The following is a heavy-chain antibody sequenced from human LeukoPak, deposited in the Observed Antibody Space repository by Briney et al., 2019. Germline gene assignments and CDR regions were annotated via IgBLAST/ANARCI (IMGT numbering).Heavy chain of an antibody. CDR1: GGTFSSYA. J-gene: IGHJ4*02. CDR2: INAGNGNT. Sequence: ASVKVSCKASGGTFSSYAISWVRQAPGQGLEWMGWINAGNGNTKYSQKFQGRVTITRDTSASTAYMELSSLRSEDTAVYYCARKARADEFDYWGQGTLVTVSS. V-gene: IGHV1-3*01. CDR3: ARKARADEFDY.